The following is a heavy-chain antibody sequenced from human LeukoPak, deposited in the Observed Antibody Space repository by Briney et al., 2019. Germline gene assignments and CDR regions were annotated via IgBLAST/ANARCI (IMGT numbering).Heavy chain of an antibody. CDR3: ATTSSSIPF. Sequence: GGSLRLSCAASGFTLSSYGMHWVRQTPGEGLEWVALIRYEGSTKYYADSAKGRFTISRDNSKNTLYLQMNSLRAEDTAVYYCATTSSSIPFGGQGTLVTVSS. J-gene: IGHJ4*02. CDR1: GFTLSSYG. D-gene: IGHD6-13*01. V-gene: IGHV3-30*02. CDR2: IRYEGSTK.